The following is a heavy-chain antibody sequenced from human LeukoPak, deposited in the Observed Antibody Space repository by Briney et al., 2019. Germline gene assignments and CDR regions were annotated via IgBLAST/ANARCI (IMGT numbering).Heavy chain of an antibody. CDR3: ARNVAGGYNRGYYFDY. CDR1: GGSISSSSYY. D-gene: IGHD5-24*01. CDR2: IYYSGST. J-gene: IGHJ4*02. Sequence: SETLSLTCTVSGGSISSSSYYWGWIRQPPGKGLEWIGYIYYSGSTNYNPSLKSRVNISVDTSKNQFSLKLSSVTAADTAVYYCARNVAGGYNRGYYFDYWGQGTLVTVSS. V-gene: IGHV4-61*05.